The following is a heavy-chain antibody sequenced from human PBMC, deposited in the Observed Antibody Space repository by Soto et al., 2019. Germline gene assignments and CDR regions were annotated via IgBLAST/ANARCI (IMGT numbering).Heavy chain of an antibody. J-gene: IGHJ4*02. CDR2: FIPIFGTA. CDR3: ARGVGDYDFWSGYYTY. CDR1: GGTFSSYA. Sequence: QVQLVQSGAEVKKPGSSVKVSCKASGGTFSSYAISWVRQAPGQGLEWMGGFIPIFGTANYAQKFQGRVTITADESTSTAYMELSSLRSEDTAVYYCARGVGDYDFWSGYYTYWGQGTLVTVSS. D-gene: IGHD3-3*01. V-gene: IGHV1-69*01.